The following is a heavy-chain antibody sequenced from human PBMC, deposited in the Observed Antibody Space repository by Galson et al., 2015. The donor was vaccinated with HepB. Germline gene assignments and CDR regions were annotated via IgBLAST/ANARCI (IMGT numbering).Heavy chain of an antibody. D-gene: IGHD6-13*01. Sequence: SLRLSCATSGFTFSNAWMTWVRQAPEKGLEWVGRIKRKTDGGTTDYGAPVKGRFTISRDDSKNTVYLQMNSLKTEDTAVYYCTRPGYGSSWFLDYSHGMDIWGQGTTVAVSS. CDR2: IKRKTDGGTT. CDR3: TRPGYGSSWFLDYSHGMDI. J-gene: IGHJ6*02. V-gene: IGHV3-15*01. CDR1: GFTFSNAW.